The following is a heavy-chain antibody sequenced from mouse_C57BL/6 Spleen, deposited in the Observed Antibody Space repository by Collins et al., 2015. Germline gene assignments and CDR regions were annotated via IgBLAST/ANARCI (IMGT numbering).Heavy chain of an antibody. Sequence: KYNQKFKDKATLTADKSSSTAYMQLSSLTYEDSTVYYCARGYYGSRPHFDYWGQGTTLTVSS. CDR3: ARGYYGSRPHFDY. V-gene: IGHV1-7*01. D-gene: IGHD1-1*01. J-gene: IGHJ2*01.